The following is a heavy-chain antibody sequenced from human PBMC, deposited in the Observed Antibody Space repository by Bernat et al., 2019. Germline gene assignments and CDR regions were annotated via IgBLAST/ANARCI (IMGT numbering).Heavy chain of an antibody. V-gene: IGHV3-30-3*01. CDR2: ISHDGTKK. Sequence: QVQLVESGGGVVQPGRSLRLSCAASGFTFSSYAIHWVRQAPGKGLEWVAIISHDGTKKYYADSVRGRFTISRDNPKNRLYLQMNSLRSEDTAVYYCARVGWIQGARGSFDPWGQGTLVTVSS. J-gene: IGHJ5*02. CDR1: GFTFSSYA. D-gene: IGHD5-18*01. CDR3: ARVGWIQGARGSFDP.